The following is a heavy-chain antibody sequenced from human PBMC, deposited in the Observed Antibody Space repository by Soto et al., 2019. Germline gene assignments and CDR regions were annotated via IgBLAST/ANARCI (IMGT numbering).Heavy chain of an antibody. CDR3: ARTYCGGDCPNYYMDV. Sequence: SGPTLVNPTQTLTLTCTFSGFSLSTSGVGVGWIRQPPGKALEWLALIYWDDDKRYSPSLKSRLTITKDTSKNQVVLTMTNMDPVDTATYYCARTYCGGDCPNYYMDVWGKGTTVTVSS. CDR2: IYWDDDK. J-gene: IGHJ6*03. CDR1: GFSLSTSGVG. V-gene: IGHV2-5*02. D-gene: IGHD2-21*01.